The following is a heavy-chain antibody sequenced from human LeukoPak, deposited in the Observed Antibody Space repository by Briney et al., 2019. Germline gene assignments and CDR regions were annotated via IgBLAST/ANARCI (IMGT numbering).Heavy chain of an antibody. V-gene: IGHV4-30-2*05. Sequence: PSQTLSLTCAVSGGSISSGGYSWSWIRQPPGKGLEWIGYIYYSGSTYYNPSLKSRVTISVDTSKNQFSLKLSSVTAADTAVYYCARDLGIQVTSRISYYYYYGMDVWGQGTTVTVSS. CDR2: IYYSGST. CDR1: GGSISSGGYS. J-gene: IGHJ6*02. CDR3: ARDLGIQVTSRISYYYYYGMDV. D-gene: IGHD4-17*01.